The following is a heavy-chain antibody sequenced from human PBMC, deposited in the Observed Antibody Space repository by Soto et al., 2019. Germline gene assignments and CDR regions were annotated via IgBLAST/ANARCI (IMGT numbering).Heavy chain of an antibody. CDR1: SGSISPYY. Sequence: QVQLQESGPGLVKPSETLSLTCTVSSGSISPYYWSWLRQPAGKGLEWIGRIYSSGAANYNPSLKSRVTMSVDISNNPFSLKLGSVTAADTAVYFCARDLYGDYGAFDIWGHGTIVTVSS. D-gene: IGHD4-17*01. V-gene: IGHV4-4*07. J-gene: IGHJ3*02. CDR3: ARDLYGDYGAFDI. CDR2: IYSSGAA.